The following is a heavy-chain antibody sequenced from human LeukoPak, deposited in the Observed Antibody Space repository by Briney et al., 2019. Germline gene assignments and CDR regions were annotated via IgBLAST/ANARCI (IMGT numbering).Heavy chain of an antibody. Sequence: GGSLRLSCAASGFNFSTYAMHWVRQAPGKGLEWVAVISYSGSSQYYADSVKGRFTISRDNAKNSLYLQMNSLRAEDTALYYCAKDSDSSGYPNWFDPWGQGTLVTVSS. CDR3: AKDSDSSGYPNWFDP. D-gene: IGHD3-22*01. J-gene: IGHJ5*02. CDR2: ISYSGSSQ. V-gene: IGHV3-30*18. CDR1: GFNFSTYA.